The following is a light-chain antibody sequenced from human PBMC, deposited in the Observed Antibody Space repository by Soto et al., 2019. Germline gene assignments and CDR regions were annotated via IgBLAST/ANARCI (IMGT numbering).Light chain of an antibody. CDR1: QSISVW. CDR2: KAS. J-gene: IGKJ1*01. CDR3: QQYNSYSPT. V-gene: IGKV1-5*03. Sequence: DIQMTHSPSTLSGSVGHRVTITCXASQSISVWLAWYQQKAGKAPNLLIYKASRLESGVPSRFSGSGSETEFTLTISGLQPGDSATYYCQQYNSYSPTFGQGTKVDI.